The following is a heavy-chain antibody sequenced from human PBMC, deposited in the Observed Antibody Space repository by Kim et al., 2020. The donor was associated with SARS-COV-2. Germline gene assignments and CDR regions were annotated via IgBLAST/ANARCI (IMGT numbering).Heavy chain of an antibody. CDR1: GLTFSTYG. V-gene: IGHV3-21*01. D-gene: IGHD1-1*01. CDR3: ATGDYWDDGGLGV. CDR2: ITSRGSYI. J-gene: IGHJ6*02. Sequence: GSLRLSCAASGLTFSTYGMNWVRQAPGKGLEWVSSITSRGSYIHYADSVKGRFTISRDNAKNSLYLQMSSLRAEDTAVYYCATGDYWDDGGLGVWGQGTTVTVSS.